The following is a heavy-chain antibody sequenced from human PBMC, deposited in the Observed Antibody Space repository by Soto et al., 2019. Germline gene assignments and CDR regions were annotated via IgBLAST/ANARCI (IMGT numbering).Heavy chain of an antibody. CDR1: GFTFSSYA. J-gene: IGHJ4*02. D-gene: IGHD2-2*01. CDR2: ISYDGSNK. Sequence: GGSLRLSCAASGFTFSSYAMNWVRQAPGKGLEWVALISYDGSNKYYADSVRGRFTISRDSSTNTLFLQMSSLRAADTAVYYCGRCTSTSCHLGSDYWGQGTLVTVSS. CDR3: GRCTSTSCHLGSDY. V-gene: IGHV3-30-3*01.